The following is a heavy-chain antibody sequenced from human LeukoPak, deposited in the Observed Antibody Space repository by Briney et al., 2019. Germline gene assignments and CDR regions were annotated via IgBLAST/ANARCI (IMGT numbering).Heavy chain of an antibody. J-gene: IGHJ3*02. D-gene: IGHD1-26*01. CDR2: ISYDGSNK. V-gene: IGHV3-30-3*01. CDR1: GFTFSSYA. Sequence: GGSLRLSCAASGFTFSSYAMHWVRQAPGKGLEWVAVISYDGSNKYYADSVKGRFTISRDNSKNTLYLQMNSLGAEDTAVYYCATGGGATRSGYAFDMWGQGTLVTVSS. CDR3: ATGGGATRSGYAFDM.